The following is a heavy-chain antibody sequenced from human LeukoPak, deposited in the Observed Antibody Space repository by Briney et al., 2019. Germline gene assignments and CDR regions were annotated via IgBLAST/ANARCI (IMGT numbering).Heavy chain of an antibody. J-gene: IGHJ4*02. D-gene: IGHD6-6*01. Sequence: ASVKVSCKASGYTFTGYYMHWVRQAPGQGLEWMGWINPNSGGTNYAQKFQGRVTMTRDTSISTAYMELSRLRSDDTAVYYCARVPLHPDPFSSSTGYWGQGTLVTVSS. CDR1: GYTFTGYY. CDR3: ARVPLHPDPFSSSTGY. V-gene: IGHV1-2*02. CDR2: INPNSGGT.